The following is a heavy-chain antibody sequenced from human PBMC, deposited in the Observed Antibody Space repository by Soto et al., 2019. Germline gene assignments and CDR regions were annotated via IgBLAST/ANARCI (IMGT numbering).Heavy chain of an antibody. CDR3: ARDEGDSGDYPDAWNYYYGMDV. D-gene: IGHD4-17*01. CDR2: IIPIFGTA. V-gene: IGHV1-69*01. Sequence: QVQLVQSGAEVKKPGSSVKVSCKASGGTFSSYAISWVRQAPGQGLEWMGGIIPIFGTANYAQKFQGRVTITAVESTSTAYMELSSLRSEDTAVYYCARDEGDSGDYPDAWNYYYGMDVWGQGTTVTVSS. J-gene: IGHJ6*02. CDR1: GGTFSSYA.